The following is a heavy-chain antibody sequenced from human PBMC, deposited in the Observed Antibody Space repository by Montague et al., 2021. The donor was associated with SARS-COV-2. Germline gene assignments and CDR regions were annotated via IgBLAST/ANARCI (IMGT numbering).Heavy chain of an antibody. CDR2: MHNSGST. CDR3: ARHSIPPRYGSESYFRY. J-gene: IGHJ4*02. Sequence: SETPSLTCTVPGGSISSSGYYWGWIRQPPGKGLEWIGSMHNSGSTYFYPSLKSRVTISIDTSKNQFSLKLGSVTAADTAVYYCARHSIPPRYGSESYFRYWGQGTLVTVSP. CDR1: GGSISSSGYY. D-gene: IGHD3-10*01. V-gene: IGHV4-39*01.